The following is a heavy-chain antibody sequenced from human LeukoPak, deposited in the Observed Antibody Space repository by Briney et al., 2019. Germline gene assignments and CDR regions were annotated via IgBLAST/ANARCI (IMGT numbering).Heavy chain of an antibody. J-gene: IGHJ4*02. Sequence: SETLSLTCAVYGGSFSGYYWSWIRQPPGKGLEWIGEINHSGSTNYNPSLKSRVTISVDTSKNQFPLKLSSVTAADTAVYYCARGLWMVPFDYWGQGTLVTVSS. CDR3: ARGLWMVPFDY. CDR2: INHSGST. CDR1: GGSFSGYY. V-gene: IGHV4-34*01. D-gene: IGHD3-10*01.